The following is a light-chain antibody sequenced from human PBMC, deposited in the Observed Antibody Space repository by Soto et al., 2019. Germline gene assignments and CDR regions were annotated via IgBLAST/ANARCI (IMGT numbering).Light chain of an antibody. J-gene: IGLJ1*01. Sequence: QSVLTQPASVSGSPGQSITISCTGTSSDVGSYNLVSWYQQHPGKAPKFMIYEATKRPSGVSNRFSGSESGNTASLTISGLQAEDEADYYCCSYAGSSTYVFGTGTKVTVL. CDR1: SSDVGSYNL. CDR3: CSYAGSSTYV. V-gene: IGLV2-23*01. CDR2: EAT.